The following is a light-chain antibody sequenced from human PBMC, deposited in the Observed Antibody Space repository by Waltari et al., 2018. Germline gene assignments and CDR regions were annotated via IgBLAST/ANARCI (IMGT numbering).Light chain of an antibody. Sequence: QSALTQPASVSGSPGQSITISCTGTSSDVGNYNLVSWYQQHPGKAPKLMIYEVATRPSGVSNRSSGSKSGNTASLTISGLQAEDEADYYCCSYAASSTWVFGGGTKLTVL. J-gene: IGLJ3*02. V-gene: IGLV2-23*02. CDR3: CSYAASSTWV. CDR2: EVA. CDR1: SSDVGNYNL.